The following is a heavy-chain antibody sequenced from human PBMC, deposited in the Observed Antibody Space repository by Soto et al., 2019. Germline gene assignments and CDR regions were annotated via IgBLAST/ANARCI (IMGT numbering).Heavy chain of an antibody. CDR1: GGSISSYY. V-gene: IGHV4-59*08. CDR3: ARSRYSGYDSLDY. Sequence: QVQLQESGPGLVKPSETLSLTCTVSGGSISSYYWSWIRQPPGKGLEWIGYIYYSGSTNYNPSLKSRVAVSVDTAKNQVSLKLSSVTAADTAVYYCARSRYSGYDSLDYWGQGTLVTVSS. D-gene: IGHD5-12*01. J-gene: IGHJ4*02. CDR2: IYYSGST.